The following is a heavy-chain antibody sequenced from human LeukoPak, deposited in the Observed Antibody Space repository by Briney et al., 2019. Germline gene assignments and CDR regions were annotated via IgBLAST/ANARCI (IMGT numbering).Heavy chain of an antibody. CDR1: GGSISSYY. V-gene: IGHV4-4*07. Sequence: SETLSLTCTVSGGSISSYYWSWIRQPAGKGLEWIGRIYTSGSTNYNPSLKSRVTISVDRSQNQFSLKMASVTAADTAVYYCARGTAMVTFGTWGQGTPVIVSS. CDR2: IYTSGST. J-gene: IGHJ5*02. CDR3: ARGTAMVTFGT. D-gene: IGHD5-18*01.